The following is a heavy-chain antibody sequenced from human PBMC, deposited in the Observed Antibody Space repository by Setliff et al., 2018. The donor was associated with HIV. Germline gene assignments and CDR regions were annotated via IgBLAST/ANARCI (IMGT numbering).Heavy chain of an antibody. CDR1: GYTFTSYP. D-gene: IGHD6-19*01. Sequence: ASVKVSCKASGYTFTSYPMHWVRQAPGQGLEWMGVINTSGGSTGYAEKFRGRVTMTRDTSTDTVYMDLRNLRSEDTAVYYCARNQGDASGWYAGDYWGHGTLVTVSS. CDR3: ARNQGDASGWYAGDY. V-gene: IGHV1-46*01. J-gene: IGHJ4*01. CDR2: INTSGGST.